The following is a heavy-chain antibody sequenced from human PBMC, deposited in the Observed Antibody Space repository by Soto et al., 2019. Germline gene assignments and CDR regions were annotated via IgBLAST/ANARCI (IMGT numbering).Heavy chain of an antibody. Sequence: QITLKESGPTLVKPTQTLTLTCTFSGFSLSTSGVGVGWIRQPPGKALEWLALIYWNDDKRYSPSLKSRLTITKDTYKYQVVLTMTNMDPVDTATYYWANSPAERPIAARPYYFDDWGQGPLVTVSS. V-gene: IGHV2-5*01. D-gene: IGHD6-6*01. CDR3: ANSPAERPIAARPYYFDD. CDR1: GFSLSTSGVG. CDR2: IYWNDDK. J-gene: IGHJ4*02.